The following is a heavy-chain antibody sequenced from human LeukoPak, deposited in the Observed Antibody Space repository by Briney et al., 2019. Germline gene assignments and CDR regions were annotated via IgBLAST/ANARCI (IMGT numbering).Heavy chain of an antibody. CDR3: AKGVDDYGVLNWFDP. Sequence: PGGSLRLSCAASGFTFSSYAMSWVRQAPGKGLEWVSAISGSGGSTYYADSVKGRFTISRDNSKNTLYLQMNSLRAEDTAVYYCAKGVDDYGVLNWFDPWGQGTLVTVSS. J-gene: IGHJ5*02. V-gene: IGHV3-23*01. D-gene: IGHD4-17*01. CDR1: GFTFSSYA. CDR2: ISGSGGST.